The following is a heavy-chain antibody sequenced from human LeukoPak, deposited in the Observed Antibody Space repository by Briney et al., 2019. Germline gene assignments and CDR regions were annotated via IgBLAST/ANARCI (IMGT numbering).Heavy chain of an antibody. D-gene: IGHD3-22*01. Sequence: GESLKISCKGSGYRFTDYWIGWVRQMPGKGLDWMGIIYPRDSDTRYSPSFQGQVTIPADKSISTAYLQWSSLKASDTAMYYCASTYYYDSSGYYGAFDIWGQGTMVTVSS. V-gene: IGHV5-51*01. CDR3: ASTYYYDSSGYYGAFDI. CDR2: IYPRDSDT. J-gene: IGHJ3*02. CDR1: GYRFTDYW.